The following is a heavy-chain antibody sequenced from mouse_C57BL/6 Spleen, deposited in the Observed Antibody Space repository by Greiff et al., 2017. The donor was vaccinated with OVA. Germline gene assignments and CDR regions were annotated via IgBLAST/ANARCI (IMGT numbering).Heavy chain of an antibody. Sequence: VKLQESGAELVKPGASVKISCKASGYAFSSYWMNWVKQRPGKGLEWIGQIYPGDGDTNYNGKFKGKATLTADKSSSTAYMQLSSLTSEDSAVYFCARELGRAWFAYWGQGTLVTVSA. J-gene: IGHJ3*01. V-gene: IGHV1-80*01. CDR3: ARELGRAWFAY. CDR2: IYPGDGDT. CDR1: GYAFSSYW. D-gene: IGHD4-1*01.